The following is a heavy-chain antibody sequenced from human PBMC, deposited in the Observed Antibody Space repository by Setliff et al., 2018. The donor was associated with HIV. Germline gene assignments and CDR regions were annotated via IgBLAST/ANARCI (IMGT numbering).Heavy chain of an antibody. CDR3: ARDPGSVAVAGYYYYYGMDV. Sequence: SVKVSCKASGNTFSSYGITWVRQAPGQGLEWMGGTTPLLGTTNYAQKFQGRVTITTDEPTNTVYMELSGLRSEDTAVYYCARDPGSVAVAGYYYYYGMDVWGQGTTVTVSS. J-gene: IGHJ6*02. V-gene: IGHV1-69*05. CDR2: TTPLLGTT. D-gene: IGHD6-19*01. CDR1: GNTFSSYG.